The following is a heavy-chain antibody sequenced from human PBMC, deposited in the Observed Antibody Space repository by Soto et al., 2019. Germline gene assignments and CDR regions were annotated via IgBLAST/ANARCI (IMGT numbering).Heavy chain of an antibody. D-gene: IGHD3-3*01. CDR3: ARHKNYDFWSGHYYYGMDV. CDR2: IYYSGST. CDR1: GGSISSYY. V-gene: IGHV4-39*01. Sequence: PSETLSLTCTVSGGSISSYYWGWIRQPPGKGLEWIGSIYYSGSTYYNPPLKSRVTISVDTSKNQFSLKLSSVTAADTAVYYCARHKNYDFWSGHYYYGMDVWGQGTTVTVSS. J-gene: IGHJ6*02.